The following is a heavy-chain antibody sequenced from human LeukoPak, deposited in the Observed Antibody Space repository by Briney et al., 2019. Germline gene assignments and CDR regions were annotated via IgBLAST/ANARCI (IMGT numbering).Heavy chain of an antibody. CDR3: AKDFAVTGYDILTGYYEGEGYFDY. V-gene: IGHV3-23*01. J-gene: IGHJ4*02. CDR2: ISGSGGST. D-gene: IGHD3-9*01. CDR1: GFTFSSYA. Sequence: GGSLRLSCAASGFTFSSYAMSWVRQAPGKGLEWVSAISGSGGSTYYADSVKGRFTISRDNSKNTLYLQMNSLRAEGTAVYYCAKDFAVTGYDILTGYYEGEGYFDYWGQGTLVTVSS.